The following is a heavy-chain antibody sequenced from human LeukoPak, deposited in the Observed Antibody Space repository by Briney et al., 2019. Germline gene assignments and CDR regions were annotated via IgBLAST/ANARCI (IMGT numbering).Heavy chain of an antibody. CDR1: GFTFSSYA. D-gene: IGHD6-19*01. J-gene: IGHJ4*02. CDR2: ISGSGGST. V-gene: IGHV3-23*01. Sequence: GGSLRLSCAASGFTFSSYAMSWVRQAPGKGLEWVSTISGSGGSTYYADSVKGRFTISRDNSKNTLYLQMNSLRAEDTAVYYCAKDSGIVVAAPFDYWGQGTLVTVSS. CDR3: AKDSGIVVAAPFDY.